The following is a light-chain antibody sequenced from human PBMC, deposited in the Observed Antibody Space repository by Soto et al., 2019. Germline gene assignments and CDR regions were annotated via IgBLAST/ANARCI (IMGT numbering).Light chain of an antibody. V-gene: IGKV1-5*03. Sequence: DIQMTQSPSTLSASEGDRVTITCRASQSINNWLAWYQQKPGKAPKLLLPKASNLKSGGPSRFSGTGSGTEFTLTISSLQPDDFASYYCQQYDSYPFTFGGGTKVEI. CDR1: QSINNW. CDR3: QQYDSYPFT. CDR2: KAS. J-gene: IGKJ4*01.